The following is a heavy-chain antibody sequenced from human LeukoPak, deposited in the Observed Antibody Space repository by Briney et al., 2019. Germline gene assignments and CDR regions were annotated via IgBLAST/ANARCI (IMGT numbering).Heavy chain of an antibody. Sequence: GASVKVSCKVSGYTLTELSMHWVRQAPGKGLEWMGGFDPEDGETIYAQKFQGRVTMTEDTSTDTAYMELSSLRSEGTAVYYCATDREVDIVATIWKGPAQWGQGTLVTVSS. V-gene: IGHV1-24*01. D-gene: IGHD5-12*01. CDR2: FDPEDGET. CDR1: GYTLTELS. J-gene: IGHJ4*02. CDR3: ATDREVDIVATIWKGPAQ.